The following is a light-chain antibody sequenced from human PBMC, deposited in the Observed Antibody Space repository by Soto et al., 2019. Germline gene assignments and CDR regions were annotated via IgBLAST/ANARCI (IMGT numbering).Light chain of an antibody. V-gene: IGKV3-11*01. Sequence: EIVLTQSPGTLSLSPGERATLSCRASQSMSSYLAWYQQKPGQAPRLLIYSASNRATGIPGRFSGSGSGTDFTLTISSLEPEDFAVYYCQQRSDWPITFGQGTRLEIK. CDR2: SAS. J-gene: IGKJ5*01. CDR3: QQRSDWPIT. CDR1: QSMSSY.